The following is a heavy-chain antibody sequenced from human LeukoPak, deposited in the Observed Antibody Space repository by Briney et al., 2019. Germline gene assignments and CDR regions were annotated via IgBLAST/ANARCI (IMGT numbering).Heavy chain of an antibody. D-gene: IGHD3-10*01. CDR3: ARERYAYGSGSYYTGDAFDI. Sequence: PGGSLRLSCAASGFTFDDYAMHWVRQAPGKGLECVSLISWDGDSTYYSDSVKGRFTISRDNNKNSLYLQMNSLRAEDTAVYYCARERYAYGSGSYYTGDAFDIWGQGTMVTVSS. CDR2: ISWDGDST. J-gene: IGHJ3*02. V-gene: IGHV3-43D*03. CDR1: GFTFDDYA.